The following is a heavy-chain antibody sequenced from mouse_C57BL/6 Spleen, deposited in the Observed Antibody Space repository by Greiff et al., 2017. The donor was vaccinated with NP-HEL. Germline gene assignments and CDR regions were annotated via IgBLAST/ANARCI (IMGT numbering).Heavy chain of an antibody. CDR3: ARGHYGNYWYFDG. CDR1: GFTFSSYA. CDR2: ISDGGSYT. D-gene: IGHD1-1*01. Sequence: DVQLVESGGGLVKPGGSLKLSCAASGFTFSSYAMSWVRQTPEKRLEWVATISDGGSYTYYPDNVKGRFTISRDNAKNNLYLQMSHLKSEDTAMYYCARGHYGNYWYFDGWGTGTTVTVSS. J-gene: IGHJ1*03. V-gene: IGHV5-4*01.